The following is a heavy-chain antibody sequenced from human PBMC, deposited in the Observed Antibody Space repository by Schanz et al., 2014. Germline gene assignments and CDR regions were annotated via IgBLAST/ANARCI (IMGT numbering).Heavy chain of an antibody. CDR1: GFTFSSSG. V-gene: IGHV3-33*01. D-gene: IGHD3-10*01. CDR2: IWYDGSNK. J-gene: IGHJ4*02. Sequence: QVQLVESGGGVVQPGRSLRLSCVASGFTFSSSGMHWVRQAPGKGLEWVAFIWYDGSNKYYADSVKGRFTISRDNSKNTLYLQMNSLRTEDTAVYYCARVLSMVRAFDYWGQGTLVTVSS. CDR3: ARVLSMVRAFDY.